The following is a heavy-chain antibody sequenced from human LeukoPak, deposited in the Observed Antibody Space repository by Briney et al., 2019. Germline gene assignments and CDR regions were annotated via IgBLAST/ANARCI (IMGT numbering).Heavy chain of an antibody. J-gene: IGHJ4*02. CDR2: MSNSGST. D-gene: IGHD6-13*01. CDR3: ARRSQTAAGRGIDY. Sequence: SSETLSLTCTVSGGSISSSSSHYWAWIRQPPGKGLESIGTMSNSGSTYYNPSLKTRVTISGDTSKNQFSLKLSSMTAADTAVFYCARRSQTAAGRGIDYWGQGTLVTVSS. CDR1: GGSISSSSSHY. V-gene: IGHV4-39*01.